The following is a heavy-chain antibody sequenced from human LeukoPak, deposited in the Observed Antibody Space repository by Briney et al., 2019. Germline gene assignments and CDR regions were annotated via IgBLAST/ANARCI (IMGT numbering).Heavy chain of an antibody. V-gene: IGHV5-51*01. CDR2: IYPGDSDT. J-gene: IGHJ4*02. CDR1: GYSFSNYW. CDR3: VRRDSLNFDY. Sequence: HGESLKISCEGSGYSFSNYWIGWVRQMPGKGLEWMGVIYPGDSDTRYSPSFEGQVTISADKSIRTAYVQWSSLKASDTAMYYCVRRDSLNFDYWGQGTLVTVSS.